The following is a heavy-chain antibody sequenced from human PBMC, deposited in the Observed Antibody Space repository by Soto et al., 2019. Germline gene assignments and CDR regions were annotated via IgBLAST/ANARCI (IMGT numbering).Heavy chain of an antibody. V-gene: IGHV4-34*01. CDR2: INHSGST. J-gene: IGHJ4*02. D-gene: IGHD3-9*01. Sequence: SETLSLTCAVYGGSFSGYYCNWIRQPPGKGLEWIGEINHSGSTNYNPSLKSRVTISVDTSKNQFSLKLSSVTAADTAVYYCARAFISGDFDWPLDYWGQGTLVTVSS. CDR1: GGSFSGYY. CDR3: ARAFISGDFDWPLDY.